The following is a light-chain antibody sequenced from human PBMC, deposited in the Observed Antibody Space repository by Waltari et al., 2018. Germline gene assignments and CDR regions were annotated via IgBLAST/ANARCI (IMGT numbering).Light chain of an antibody. CDR1: QSLVHSDGNTY. CDR2: KVS. V-gene: IGKV2-30*02. J-gene: IGKJ4*01. CDR3: MQGTHRPDT. Sequence: DVVMTQSPLSLPVTLGQPASISCRSSQSLVHSDGNTYLNWFQQRPGQSPRRLIYKVSNRDSGVPDRFSGSGSGTDFTLKISRVEAEDVGVYYCMQGTHRPDTFGGGTKVEIK.